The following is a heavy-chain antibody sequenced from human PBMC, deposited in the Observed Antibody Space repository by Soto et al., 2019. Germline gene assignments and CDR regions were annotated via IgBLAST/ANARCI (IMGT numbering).Heavy chain of an antibody. J-gene: IGHJ4*02. CDR2: TYYSGST. CDR3: PRVVAGLDY. D-gene: IGHD6-19*01. V-gene: IGHV4-59*01. Sequence: PSETLSLTGTVSGGSISSYYWSWIRQPPGKGLEWIGYTYYSGSTNYNPSLKSRVTISVDTSKNEFSLKLSSVAAADTAVYYCPRVVAGLDYWGQGTLVTVSS. CDR1: GGSISSYY.